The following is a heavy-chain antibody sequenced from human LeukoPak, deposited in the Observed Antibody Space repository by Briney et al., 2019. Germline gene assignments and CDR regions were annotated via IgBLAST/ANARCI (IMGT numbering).Heavy chain of an antibody. D-gene: IGHD1-26*01. CDR1: GYSISSGYY. CDR2: IYYSGST. J-gene: IGHJ5*02. CDR3: ARASWEFHDNWFDP. V-gene: IGHV4-61*01. Sequence: PSETLSLTCTVSGYSISSGYYWSWIRQPPGKGLEWIGYIYYSGSTNYNPSLKSRVTISVDTSKNQFSLKLSSVTAADTAVYYCARASWEFHDNWFDPWGQGTLVTVSS.